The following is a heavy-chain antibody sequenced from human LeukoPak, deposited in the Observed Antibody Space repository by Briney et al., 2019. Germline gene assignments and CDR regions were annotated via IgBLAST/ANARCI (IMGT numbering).Heavy chain of an antibody. Sequence: SETLSLTCTVSGGSISSYYWSWIRQPPGKGLEWIGYIYYSGSTNYNPSLKSRVTISVDTSKNQFSLKLSSVTAADTAVYYCARQGYSSSWYVGWYFDLWGRGTLVTVSS. CDR2: IYYSGST. J-gene: IGHJ2*01. CDR1: GGSISSYY. D-gene: IGHD6-13*01. V-gene: IGHV4-59*08. CDR3: ARQGYSSSWYVGWYFDL.